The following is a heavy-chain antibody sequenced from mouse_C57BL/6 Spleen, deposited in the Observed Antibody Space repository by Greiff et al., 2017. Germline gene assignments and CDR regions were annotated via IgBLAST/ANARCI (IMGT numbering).Heavy chain of an antibody. J-gene: IGHJ3*01. Sequence: EVKLQESGGGLVQPGGSMKLSCVASGFTFSNFWMNWVRQSPEKGLEWVAQIRLKSDNYATYYAESVKGRFIISRDDSKSSVNLQMSNLRAEDTGIYYCTDPSWFTFWGQGTLLTVSA. CDR3: TDPSWFTF. CDR1: GFTFSNFW. V-gene: IGHV6-3*01. CDR2: IRLKSDNYAT.